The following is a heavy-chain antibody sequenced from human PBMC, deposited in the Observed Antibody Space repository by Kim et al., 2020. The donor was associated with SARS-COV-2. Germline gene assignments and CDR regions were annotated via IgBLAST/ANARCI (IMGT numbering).Heavy chain of an antibody. J-gene: IGHJ5*02. D-gene: IGHD6-13*01. Sequence: VKGRFTISRDNSKNTLYLQMNSLRAEDTAVYYCARDPWGVYSSSWYAFDPWGQGTLVTVSS. V-gene: IGHV3-30*07. CDR3: ARDPWGVYSSSWYAFDP.